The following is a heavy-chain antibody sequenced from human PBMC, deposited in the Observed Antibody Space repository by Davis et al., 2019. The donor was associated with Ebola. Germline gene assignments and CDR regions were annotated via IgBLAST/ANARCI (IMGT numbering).Heavy chain of an antibody. V-gene: IGHV1-18*04. D-gene: IGHD5-12*01. Sequence: AASVKVSCKASGYTFTSYYMHWVRQAPGQGLEWMGWISGYEDNTNYAPRFQGRITLTKDRVTSTVYMDLSSLRSEDTALYYCTTPGGQDSGYDVFDIWGQGTMVTVSS. CDR2: ISGYEDNT. J-gene: IGHJ3*02. CDR3: TTPGGQDSGYDVFDI. CDR1: GYTFTSYY.